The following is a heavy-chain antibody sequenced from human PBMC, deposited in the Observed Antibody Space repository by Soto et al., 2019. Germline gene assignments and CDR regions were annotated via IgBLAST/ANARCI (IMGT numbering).Heavy chain of an antibody. V-gene: IGHV3-48*01. CDR1: LFTFSSYS. CDR2: IGTSTSTT. J-gene: IGHJ4*02. Sequence: SLRLSCSSSLFTFSSYSIHLVRHSPEKGLEWVSYIGTSTSTTYYADSVKGRFTISRDNAKNSLFLQMNSLRAEDTAVYYCARALQTYTSGPLGFWGQGTRVTVSS. D-gene: IGHD6-19*01. CDR3: ARALQTYTSGPLGF.